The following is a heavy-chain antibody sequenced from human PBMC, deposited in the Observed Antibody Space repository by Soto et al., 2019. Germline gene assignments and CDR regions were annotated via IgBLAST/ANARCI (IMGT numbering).Heavy chain of an antibody. J-gene: IGHJ6*02. Sequence: GGSLRLSCTASGFTFGDYAMSWFRQAPGKGLEWVGFIRSKAYGGTTEYAASVKGRFTISRDDSKSIAYLQMNSLKTEDTAVYYCTRDKSVVVVAANLWYHYGMDVWGQGTTVTVSS. CDR1: GFTFGDYA. CDR2: IRSKAYGGTT. CDR3: TRDKSVVVVAANLWYHYGMDV. D-gene: IGHD2-15*01. V-gene: IGHV3-49*03.